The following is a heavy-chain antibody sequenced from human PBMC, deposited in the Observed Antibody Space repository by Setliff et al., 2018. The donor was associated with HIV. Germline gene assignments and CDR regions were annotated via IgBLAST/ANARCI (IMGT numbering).Heavy chain of an antibody. CDR1: GGSTSSSSYY. J-gene: IGHJ4*02. V-gene: IGHV4-39*01. D-gene: IGHD2-8*02. CDR3: ARQESYGNGGLYYFDY. Sequence: SETLSLTCTVSGGSTSSSSYYWGWIRQPPGKGLEWIGSIYYSGSTYYNPSLKSRVTISVDTSKNQFSLKLSSVTAADTAVYYCARQESYGNGGLYYFDYWGQGTLVTVSS. CDR2: IYYSGST.